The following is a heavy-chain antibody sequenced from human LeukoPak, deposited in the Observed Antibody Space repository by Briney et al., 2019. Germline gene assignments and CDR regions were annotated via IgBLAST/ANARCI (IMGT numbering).Heavy chain of an antibody. D-gene: IGHD3-22*01. CDR3: ARSSFLDYYDSTAYYYVNAFDV. V-gene: IGHV4-34*01. J-gene: IGHJ3*01. CDR1: GGSFSGYY. Sequence: SETLSLTCAVYGGSFSGYYWSWIRQPPGKGLEWIGEINHSGSTNYNSSLESRVTISVDMSKNHFSLKLSSVTAADTAVYYCARSSFLDYYDSTAYYYVNAFDVWGQGTMVTVS. CDR2: INHSGST.